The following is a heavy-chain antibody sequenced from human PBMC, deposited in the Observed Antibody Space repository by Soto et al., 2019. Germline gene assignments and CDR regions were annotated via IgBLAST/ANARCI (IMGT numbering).Heavy chain of an antibody. V-gene: IGHV2-5*02. Sequence: FGPTLVNPTQTLTLTCTFSGFSLSTSGVGVGWIRQPPGKALEWLALIYWDDDKRYSPSLKSRLTITKDTSRNQVVLTMTNMDPVDTATYFCAHRGEGNYYFDYWGQGTLVTVSS. CDR2: IYWDDDK. D-gene: IGHD3-10*01. J-gene: IGHJ4*02. CDR3: AHRGEGNYYFDY. CDR1: GFSLSTSGVG.